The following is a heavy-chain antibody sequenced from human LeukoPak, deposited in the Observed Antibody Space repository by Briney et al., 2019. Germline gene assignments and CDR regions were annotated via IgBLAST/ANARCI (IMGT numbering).Heavy chain of an antibody. V-gene: IGHV3-74*01. CDR3: AREVEVVPATMVVYYYYYMDV. CDR1: GFTINNYW. D-gene: IGHD2-2*01. J-gene: IGHJ6*03. CDR2: INSDGRRP. Sequence: GGSLRLSCAASGFTINNYWMHWVRQAPGKGLVWVSRINSDGRRPDYADSVKGRFTISRDNAKNTLYLQMNSLRPDDTAVYYCAREVEVVPATMVVYYYYYMDVWGRGTTVTVSS.